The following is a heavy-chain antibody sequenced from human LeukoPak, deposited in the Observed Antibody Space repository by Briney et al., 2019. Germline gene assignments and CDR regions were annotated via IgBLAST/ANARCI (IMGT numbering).Heavy chain of an antibody. D-gene: IGHD3-10*01. V-gene: IGHV4-59*11. CDR1: GVSISSHY. Sequence: SETLSLTCTVSGVSISSHYWNWVRQSPGQGLEWIGYSGGSNPSLKGRVSISEDTSKNQLSLKLTSVTAADTAVYYCAKVSTVGRGSLDYWGQGILVTVSS. CDR3: AKVSTVGRGSLDY. CDR2: SGGS. J-gene: IGHJ4*02.